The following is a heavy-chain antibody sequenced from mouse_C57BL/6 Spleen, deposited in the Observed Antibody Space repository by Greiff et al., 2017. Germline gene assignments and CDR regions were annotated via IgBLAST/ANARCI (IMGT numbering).Heavy chain of an antibody. V-gene: IGHV1-22*01. D-gene: IGHD2-4*01. CDR3: ARDDYDGYAMDY. Sequence: DVQLQESGPELVKPGASVKMSCKASGYTFTDYNMHWVKQSHGKSLEWIGYINPNNGGTSYNQKFKGKATLTVNKSSSTAYMELRSLTSEDSAVYYCARDDYDGYAMDYWGQGTSVTVSS. J-gene: IGHJ4*01. CDR2: INPNNGGT. CDR1: GYTFTDYN.